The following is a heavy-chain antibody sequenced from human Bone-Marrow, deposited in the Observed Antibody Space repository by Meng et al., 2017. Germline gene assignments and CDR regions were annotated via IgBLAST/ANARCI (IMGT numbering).Heavy chain of an antibody. J-gene: IGHJ4*02. Sequence: GESLKISCAASGFTFSDYIMNWVRQAPGKGLQWISSISSSSGKISYADSVKGRFTISRDNAKNSLYLEMNNLRAEDTAVYYCADYDVLTGYGDWGQGTLVTVSS. D-gene: IGHD3-9*01. CDR1: GFTFSDYI. V-gene: IGHV3-21*01. CDR3: ADYDVLTGYGD. CDR2: ISSSSGKI.